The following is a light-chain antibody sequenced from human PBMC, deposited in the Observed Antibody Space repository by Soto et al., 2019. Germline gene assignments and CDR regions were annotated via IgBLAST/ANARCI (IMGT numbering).Light chain of an antibody. Sequence: DIQMTQSPSSLSASVGDRVTITCRASQSISSYLHWYQQKSGKAPKFLIYAASNLQSGVPSRFSGNGSGTDFTLTINSLQPENFATYYCQQSYSIPYTFGQGTKLEIK. CDR2: AAS. J-gene: IGKJ2*01. CDR1: QSISSY. V-gene: IGKV1-39*01. CDR3: QQSYSIPYT.